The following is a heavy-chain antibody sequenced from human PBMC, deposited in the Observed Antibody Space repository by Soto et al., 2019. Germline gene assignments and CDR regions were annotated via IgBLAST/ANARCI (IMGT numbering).Heavy chain of an antibody. D-gene: IGHD2-15*01. Sequence: VRLSCAASGFTFSSYAMSWVRQAPGKGLEWVSAISGSGGSTYYADSVKGRFTISRDNSKNTLYLQMNSLRAEDTAVYYCAKGIVVDGNYYYYYGMDVWGQGTTVTVS. CDR2: ISGSGGST. CDR1: GFTFSSYA. CDR3: AKGIVVDGNYYYYYGMDV. J-gene: IGHJ6*02. V-gene: IGHV3-23*01.